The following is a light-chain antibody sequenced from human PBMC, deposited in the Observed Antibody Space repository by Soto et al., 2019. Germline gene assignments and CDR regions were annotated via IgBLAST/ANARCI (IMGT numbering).Light chain of an antibody. J-gene: IGKJ1*01. CDR1: QSVSSSY. CDR2: GAS. CDR3: QQYGSSPRT. V-gene: IGKV3-20*01. Sequence: EIVLTQSPGTLSLSPGERATLSCRASQSVSSSYLAWYQQKPGQTPRLLIYGASSRPTDIPDRFSGSGSGTDFTLTIRRLQPEDFAVYYCQQYGSSPRTFGQGTKVEIK.